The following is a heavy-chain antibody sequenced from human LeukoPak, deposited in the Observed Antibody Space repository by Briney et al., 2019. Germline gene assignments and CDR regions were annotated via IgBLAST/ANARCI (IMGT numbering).Heavy chain of an antibody. J-gene: IGHJ6*02. CDR3: ARGGFGDYGAYYYYGMDV. CDR2: ISGDGGNR. Sequence: GGSLRLSCAASGFTFDDYAMHWVRQAPGKGLEWVSLISGDGGNRNYADSMKGRFTISRHNSKNTLYLQMNSLRAEDTAVYYCARGGFGDYGAYYYYGMDVWGQGTTVTVSS. D-gene: IGHD4-17*01. V-gene: IGHV3-43*02. CDR1: GFTFDDYA.